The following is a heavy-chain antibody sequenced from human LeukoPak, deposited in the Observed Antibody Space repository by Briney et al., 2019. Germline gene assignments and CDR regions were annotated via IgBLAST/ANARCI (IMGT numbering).Heavy chain of an antibody. Sequence: GGSLRLSCAASGFTFSSYAMHWVRQAPGKGLEYVSAISSNGGSTYYANSVKGRFTISRDNSKNTLYLQMGSLRAEDMAVYYCARELSVDGANWFDPWGQGTLVTVSS. CDR2: ISSNGGST. J-gene: IGHJ5*02. CDR1: GFTFSSYA. V-gene: IGHV3-64*01. D-gene: IGHD3-16*02. CDR3: ARELSVDGANWFDP.